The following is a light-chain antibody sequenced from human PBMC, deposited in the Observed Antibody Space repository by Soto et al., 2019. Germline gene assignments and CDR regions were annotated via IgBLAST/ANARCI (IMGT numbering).Light chain of an antibody. Sequence: DIQMTQSPSTLSVSVGDRVTINCRASQSIGDWLAWFQQKPGKAPRLLIYDASSLESGVPSRFSGSGSGTEFTLTISSLQPDDLATYYCQQHNSSPWTFGQGTKVEIK. CDR2: DAS. CDR1: QSIGDW. V-gene: IGKV1-5*01. J-gene: IGKJ1*01. CDR3: QQHNSSPWT.